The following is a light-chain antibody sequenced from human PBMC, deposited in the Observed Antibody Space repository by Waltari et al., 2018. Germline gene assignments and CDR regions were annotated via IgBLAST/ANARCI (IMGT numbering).Light chain of an antibody. V-gene: IGKV3-15*01. CDR2: GAS. Sequence: EIVMTQSPATLSVSPGERATLSCRASQSVSSNLAWYQQKPGQAPRLLIYGASTRATGIPARFRGSGSGTEFTLTISTMKSEDFAVYYCQQYNKWPGWTFGQGTKVEIK. J-gene: IGKJ1*01. CDR3: QQYNKWPGWT. CDR1: QSVSSN.